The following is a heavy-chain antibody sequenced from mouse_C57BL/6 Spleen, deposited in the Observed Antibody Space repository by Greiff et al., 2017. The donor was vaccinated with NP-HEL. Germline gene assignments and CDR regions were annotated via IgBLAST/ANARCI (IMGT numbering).Heavy chain of an antibody. V-gene: IGHV1-64*01. CDR3: ARKGRDQAPDY. Sequence: QVQLQQPGAELVKPGASVKLSCKASGYTFTSYWMHWVKQRPGQGLEWIGMIHPNSGSTNYNETFKSKATLTVDKSSSTAYMQLSSLTSEDSAVYYCARKGRDQAPDYWGQGTTLTVSS. CDR1: GYTFTSYW. CDR2: IHPNSGST. D-gene: IGHD3-2*02. J-gene: IGHJ2*01.